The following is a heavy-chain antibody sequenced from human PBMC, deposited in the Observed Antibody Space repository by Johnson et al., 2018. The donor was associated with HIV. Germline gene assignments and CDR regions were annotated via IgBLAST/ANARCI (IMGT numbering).Heavy chain of an antibody. D-gene: IGHD2-2*01. CDR2: IKEDGSEK. CDR1: GFTFSNYW. V-gene: IGHV3-7*01. CDR3: AREGGAAAPDAFDI. Sequence: VQLVESGGALVQPGDSLGLSCAVSGFTFSNYWMSWVRQAPGKGLEWVANIKEDGSEKHYVDSVRGRFTITRDNVKNSLYLQMNSLRAEDTAVYYCAREGGAAAPDAFDIWGQGTMVTVSS. J-gene: IGHJ3*02.